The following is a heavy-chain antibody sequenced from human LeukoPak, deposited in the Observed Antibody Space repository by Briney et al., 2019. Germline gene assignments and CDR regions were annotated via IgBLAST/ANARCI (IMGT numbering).Heavy chain of an antibody. D-gene: IGHD6-19*01. V-gene: IGHV4-34*01. Sequence: SETLSPTCAVYGGSFSGYYWSWIRQPPGKGLEWIGEINHSGSTNYNPSLKSRVTISVDTSKNQFSLKLSSVTAADTAVYYCALRIGYSSGWYSWGQGTLVTVSS. CDR2: INHSGST. CDR3: ALRIGYSSGWYS. CDR1: GGSFSGYY. J-gene: IGHJ4*02.